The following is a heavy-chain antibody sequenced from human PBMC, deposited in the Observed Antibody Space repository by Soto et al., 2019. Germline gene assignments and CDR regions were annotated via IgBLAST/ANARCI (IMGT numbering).Heavy chain of an antibody. J-gene: IGHJ6*02. CDR3: SSRVYSYGFSLGMGV. D-gene: IGHD5-18*01. Sequence: SETLSLTCTVSGGSISSGGYYWSWIRQHPGKGLEWIGYIYYSGSTYYNPSLTSRVTISVDTSKNQFSLKLSSVTAADTAVYYCSSRVYSYGFSLGMGVCGQGTTVTLSS. CDR2: IYYSGST. CDR1: GGSISSGGYY. V-gene: IGHV4-31*03.